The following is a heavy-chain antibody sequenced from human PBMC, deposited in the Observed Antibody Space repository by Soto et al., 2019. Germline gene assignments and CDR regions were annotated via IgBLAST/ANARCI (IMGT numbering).Heavy chain of an antibody. CDR2: ISYDGSHE. CDR1: GFTFSSYG. D-gene: IGHD6-19*01. J-gene: IGHJ4*02. V-gene: IGHV3-30*18. Sequence: QVQLVESGGGVVQPGRSLRLSCAASGFTFSSYGMHWVRQAPGKGLEWVAVISYDGSHEYYADSVKGRFTISRDNSKNTLYLQMNRLRAEDTAVYYCAKTGGIAVAGGFDYWGQGTLVTVSS. CDR3: AKTGGIAVAGGFDY.